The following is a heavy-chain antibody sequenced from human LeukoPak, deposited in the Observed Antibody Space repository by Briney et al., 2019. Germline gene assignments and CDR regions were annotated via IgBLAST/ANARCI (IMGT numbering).Heavy chain of an antibody. Sequence: SETLSLTCTVSGGSISSSSYYWGWIRQPPGKGLEWIGNIYYSETTYYNPSLESRVTISIDTSNNQFSLKLSSVTAADTAVYYCARVRYDSGGTIDYWGQGTLVTVSS. J-gene: IGHJ4*02. CDR1: GGSISSSSYY. V-gene: IGHV4-39*02. D-gene: IGHD5-12*01. CDR2: IYYSETT. CDR3: ARVRYDSGGTIDY.